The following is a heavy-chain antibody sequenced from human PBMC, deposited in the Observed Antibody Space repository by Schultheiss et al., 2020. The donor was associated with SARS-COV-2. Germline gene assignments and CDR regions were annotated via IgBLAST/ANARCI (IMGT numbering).Heavy chain of an antibody. CDR2: INPNSGGT. D-gene: IGHD3-22*01. CDR3: AIGDYYDSSGYYYVGYYYGMDV. J-gene: IGHJ6*02. CDR1: GGTFSSYA. Sequence: SVKVSCKASGGTFSSYAISWVRQAPGQGLEWMGRINPNSGGTNYAQKFQGRVTITADKSTSTAYMELSSLRSEDTAVYYCAIGDYYDSSGYYYVGYYYGMDVWGQGTTVTVSS. V-gene: IGHV1-69*10.